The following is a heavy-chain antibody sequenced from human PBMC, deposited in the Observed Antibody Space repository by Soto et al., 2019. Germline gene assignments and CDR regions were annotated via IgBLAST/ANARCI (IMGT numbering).Heavy chain of an antibody. CDR2: ITTSGGNT. J-gene: IGHJ6*03. CDR1: GFTFSTYA. V-gene: IGHV3-23*01. Sequence: EVQLLESGGGLVQPGGSLRLSCAASGFTFSTYAMSWVRQAPGKGLEWVSTITTSGGNTYYADSVQGRFTISRDNSKNTLYLQMNRLRAEDTAVYYCAGRYCTNGVCYTNYYCYIDVWGKGTTVTVSS. D-gene: IGHD2-8*01. CDR3: AGRYCTNGVCYTNYYCYIDV.